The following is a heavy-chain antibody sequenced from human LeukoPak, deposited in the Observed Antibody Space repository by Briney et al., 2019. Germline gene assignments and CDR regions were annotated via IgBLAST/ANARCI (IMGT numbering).Heavy chain of an antibody. D-gene: IGHD3-22*01. V-gene: IGHV4-59*01. CDR1: GYSISRFY. Sequence: SETLSLTCTVAGYSISRFYRTWIRQPSGKGLEWIGCIQNSGNTNYNPSLKGRVSISLGTSKNQFSLSLSSVTAEAAVVYFCARDAHYYDPFPAYFDFWGQGTLVTVSS. CDR2: IQNSGNT. J-gene: IGHJ4*02. CDR3: ARDAHYYDPFPAYFDF.